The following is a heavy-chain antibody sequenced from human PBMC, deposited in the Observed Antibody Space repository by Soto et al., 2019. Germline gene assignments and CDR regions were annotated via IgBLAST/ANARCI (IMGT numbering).Heavy chain of an antibody. Sequence: GGSLRLSCAASGFTFSSYAMSWVRQAPGKGLEWVSAISGSGGSTYYADSVKGRFTISRDNSKNTLYLQMNSLRVEDTAVYYCAKGLAAAGVGYWGQGTLVTVSS. V-gene: IGHV3-23*01. CDR2: ISGSGGST. D-gene: IGHD6-13*01. CDR3: AKGLAAAGVGY. J-gene: IGHJ4*02. CDR1: GFTFSSYA.